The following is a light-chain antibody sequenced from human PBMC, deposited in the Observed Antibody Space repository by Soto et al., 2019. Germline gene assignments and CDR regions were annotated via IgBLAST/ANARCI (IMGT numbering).Light chain of an antibody. CDR2: AAS. V-gene: IGKV3-15*01. CDR3: QQYNNWPRT. J-gene: IGKJ1*01. CDR1: QSVSNF. Sequence: IVMTQSPATRSVHPGERATLPCRASQSVSNFLAWYQQKPGQDPRLVIYAASTRATGITDRLSGSGPGTEFTLIIESLQSEDFAVYYCQQYNNWPRTFGTGTKVDIK.